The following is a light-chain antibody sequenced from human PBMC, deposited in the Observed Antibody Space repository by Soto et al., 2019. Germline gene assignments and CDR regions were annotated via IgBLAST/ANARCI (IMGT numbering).Light chain of an antibody. V-gene: IGLV2-14*01. CDR3: SSYTTSSTLYV. CDR2: QVS. J-gene: IGLJ1*01. CDR1: SSDFGNYNY. Sequence: QSALTQPASVSGSPGQSITISCTGTSSDFGNYNYVSWYQQHPVKAPQLMIFQVSNRDSGVSNRFSVSKSADTASLTISGLQAADDADYSCSSYTTSSTLYVFGTGTKATAL.